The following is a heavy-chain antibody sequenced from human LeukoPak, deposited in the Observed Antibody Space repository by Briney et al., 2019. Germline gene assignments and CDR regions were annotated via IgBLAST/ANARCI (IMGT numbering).Heavy chain of an antibody. CDR3: ANLYCSGGSCTFDY. V-gene: IGHV3-23*01. CDR1: GFTFSDYY. D-gene: IGHD2-15*01. CDR2: ISGSGGST. Sequence: GGSLRLSCAASGFTFSDYYMSWIRQAPGKGLEWVSAISGSGGSTYYADSVKGRFTISRDNSKNTLYLQMNSLRAEDTAVYYCANLYCSGGSCTFDYWGQGTLVTVSS. J-gene: IGHJ4*02.